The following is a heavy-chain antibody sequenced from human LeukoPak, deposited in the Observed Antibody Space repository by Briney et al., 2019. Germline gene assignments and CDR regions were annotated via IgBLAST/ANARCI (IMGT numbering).Heavy chain of an antibody. V-gene: IGHV4-39*01. Sequence: KPSETLSLTCTVSGGSISSSSYYWGWIRQSPGKGLEWIGSIYYSGSTDYNPSLKSRVTISVDTSKNQFSLKLSSVIAADTAVFYCVRISVEDLCVDYWGQGTLVTVSS. CDR1: GGSISSSSYY. D-gene: IGHD3-16*01. CDR2: IYYSGST. CDR3: VRISVEDLCVDY. J-gene: IGHJ4*02.